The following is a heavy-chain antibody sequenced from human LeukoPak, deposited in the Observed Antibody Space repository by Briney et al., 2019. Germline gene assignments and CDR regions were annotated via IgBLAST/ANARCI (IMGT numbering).Heavy chain of an antibody. CDR3: ARDHITGTTYWFDP. J-gene: IGHJ5*02. CDR2: ISSSSYI. CDR1: GFTFSSYS. D-gene: IGHD1-7*01. V-gene: IGHV3-21*01. Sequence: GGSLRLSCAASGFTFSSYSMNWVRQAPGKGLEWVSSISSSSYIYYADSVKGRFTISRDNAKNSLYLQMNSLRAEDTAVYYCARDHITGTTYWFDPWGQGTLVTVSS.